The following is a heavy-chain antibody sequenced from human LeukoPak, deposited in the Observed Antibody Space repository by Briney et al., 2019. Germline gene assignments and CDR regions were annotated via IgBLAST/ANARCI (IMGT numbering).Heavy chain of an antibody. J-gene: IGHJ6*03. CDR2: IYTSGST. V-gene: IGHV4-4*07. Sequence: SETLSLXCTVSGGSISSYYWSWIRQPAGKGLEWIGRIYTSGSTNYNPSLKSRVTMSVDTSKNQFSLKLSSVTAADTAVYYCARDAGYHYDFWSGSAYYYYMDVWGKGTTVTVSS. CDR3: ARDAGYHYDFWSGSAYYYYMDV. D-gene: IGHD3-3*01. CDR1: GGSISSYY.